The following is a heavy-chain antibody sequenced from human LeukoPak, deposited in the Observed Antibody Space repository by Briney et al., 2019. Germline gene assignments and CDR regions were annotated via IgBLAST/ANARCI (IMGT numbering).Heavy chain of an antibody. CDR3: ARHPSAVAGKTFDC. J-gene: IGHJ4*02. Sequence: SETLSLTCTVSGGPISSYYWSWIRQPPGKGLEWIGYIYYSGSTNYNPSLKSRVTISVDMSKNQFSLKLSSVTAADTAVYYCARHPSAVAGKTFDCWGQGTLVTVSS. D-gene: IGHD6-19*01. CDR1: GGPISSYY. V-gene: IGHV4-59*08. CDR2: IYYSGST.